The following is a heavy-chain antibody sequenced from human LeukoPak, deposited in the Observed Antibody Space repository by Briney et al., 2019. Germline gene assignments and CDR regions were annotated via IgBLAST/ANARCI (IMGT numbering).Heavy chain of an antibody. CDR2: ISWNSGSI. Sequence: GGSLRLSCTASGFTFENYAMHWVRQAPGKGLEWVSGISWNSGSIGYADSVKGRFTISRDNAKNSLYLQMNSLRAEDTALYYCAKGLRYSSSWNWFDPWGQGTLVTVSS. J-gene: IGHJ5*02. CDR3: AKGLRYSSSWNWFDP. D-gene: IGHD6-13*01. V-gene: IGHV3-9*01. CDR1: GFTFENYA.